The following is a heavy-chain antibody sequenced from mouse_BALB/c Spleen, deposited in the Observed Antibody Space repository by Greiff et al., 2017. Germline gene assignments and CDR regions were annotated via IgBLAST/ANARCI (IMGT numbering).Heavy chain of an antibody. CDR1: GYSITSDYA. J-gene: IGHJ2*01. D-gene: IGHD2-4*01. CDR3: ARHDYDEDY. V-gene: IGHV3-2*02. Sequence: EVMLVESGPGLVKPSQSLSLTCTVTGYSITSDYAWNWIRQFPGNKLEWMGYISYSGSTSYNPSLKSRISITRDTSKNQFFLQLNSVTTEDTATYYCARHDYDEDYWGQGTTLTVSS. CDR2: ISYSGST.